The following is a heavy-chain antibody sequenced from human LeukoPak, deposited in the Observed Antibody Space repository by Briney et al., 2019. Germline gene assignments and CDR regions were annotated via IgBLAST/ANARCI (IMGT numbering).Heavy chain of an antibody. J-gene: IGHJ4*02. D-gene: IGHD1-26*01. V-gene: IGHV3-53*01. CDR2: IYSGGST. CDR3: AKDREGGATNIYYFDY. Sequence: GGSLRLSCAASGFTVSSNYMSWVRQAPGKGLEWVSVIYSGGSTYYADSVKGRFTISRDNSKNTLYLQMNRLRAEDTAVYYCAKDREGGATNIYYFDYWGQGTLVTVSS. CDR1: GFTVSSNY.